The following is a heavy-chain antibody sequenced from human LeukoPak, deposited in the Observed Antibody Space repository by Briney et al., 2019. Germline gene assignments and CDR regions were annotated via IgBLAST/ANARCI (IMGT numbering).Heavy chain of an antibody. V-gene: IGHV3-15*01. CDR1: GFTFSNAW. CDR3: TTDRGDGYNPGYYFDY. D-gene: IGHD2-21*01. Sequence: GGSLRLSCAASGFTFSNAWMSWVRQAPGKGLEWVGRIKSKTDGGTTDYAAPVKGRFTISRDDSKNTLYLQTNSLKTEDTAVYYCTTDRGDGYNPGYYFDYWGQGTLVTVSS. CDR2: IKSKTDGGTT. J-gene: IGHJ4*02.